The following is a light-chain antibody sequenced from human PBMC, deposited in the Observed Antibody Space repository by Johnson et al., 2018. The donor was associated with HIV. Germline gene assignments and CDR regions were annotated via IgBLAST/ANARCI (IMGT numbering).Light chain of an antibody. Sequence: HSVLTQPPSVSAAPGQKVTISCSGSTSNIGNNYVSWYQQFPGTAPKLLIYDNNKRPSGIPDRFSGSKSGTSATLGITGLQTGDEADYYCGTWDSSLSANVCGTGTKVTVL. CDR1: TSNIGNNY. J-gene: IGLJ1*01. CDR3: GTWDSSLSANV. CDR2: DNN. V-gene: IGLV1-51*01.